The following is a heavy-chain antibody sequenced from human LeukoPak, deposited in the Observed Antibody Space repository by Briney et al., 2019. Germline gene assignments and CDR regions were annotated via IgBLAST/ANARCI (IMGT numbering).Heavy chain of an antibody. CDR2: ISGSGTTV. CDR1: GFTFSSYS. CDR3: ARVQRWPTCFDY. D-gene: IGHD6-19*01. J-gene: IGHJ4*02. Sequence: GSLRLSCAASGFTFSSYSMNWVRQAPGKGLEWVSYISGSGTTVYYADSVKGRFTISRDNANISLYLQMNSLRAEDTAMYYCARVQRWPTCFDYWGQGTLVTVSS. V-gene: IGHV3-48*04.